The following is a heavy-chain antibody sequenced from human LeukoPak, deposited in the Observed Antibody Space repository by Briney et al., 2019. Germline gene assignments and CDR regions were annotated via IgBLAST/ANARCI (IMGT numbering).Heavy chain of an antibody. CDR3: AKDGTVTTGPDY. Sequence: GGSLRLSCAASGFTFSSYGMHWVRQAPGKGLEGVAFIRYDGSNKYYADSVKGRFTISRDNSKNTLYLQMNSLRAEDTAVYYCAKDGTVTTGPDYWGQGTLVTVSS. CDR2: IRYDGSNK. D-gene: IGHD4-17*01. CDR1: GFTFSSYG. J-gene: IGHJ4*02. V-gene: IGHV3-30*02.